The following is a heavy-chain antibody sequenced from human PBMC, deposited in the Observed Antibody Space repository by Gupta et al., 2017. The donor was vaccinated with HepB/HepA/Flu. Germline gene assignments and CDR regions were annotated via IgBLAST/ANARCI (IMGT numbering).Heavy chain of an antibody. V-gene: IGHV3-23*01. CDR3: AKTPYYDFWSGYYAAFDI. Sequence: EVQLLESGGGLVQPGGSLRLSCAASGFTFSSYAISWVRPAPGKGLGWVSAISGSVGSTYYADSVKGRFTISRDNSKNTLYLQMNSLRAEDTAVYYCAKTPYYDFWSGYYAAFDIWGQGTMVTVSS. J-gene: IGHJ3*02. CDR1: GFTFSSYA. D-gene: IGHD3-3*01. CDR2: ISGSVGST.